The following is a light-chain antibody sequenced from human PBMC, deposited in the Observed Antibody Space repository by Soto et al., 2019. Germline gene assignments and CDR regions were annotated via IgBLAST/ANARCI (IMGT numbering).Light chain of an antibody. CDR1: SSDVGGYNY. CDR2: EVT. V-gene: IGLV2-8*01. J-gene: IGLJ2*01. Sequence: QSALTQPPSASGSPGQSVTISCTGTSSDVGGYNYVSWYQQHPGKAPKLLIYEVTKRPSGVPDRVSGSKSGNTASLTVSGLQAEDAGDYYCSSYAGSNNVVFGGGTKLTVL. CDR3: SSYAGSNNVV.